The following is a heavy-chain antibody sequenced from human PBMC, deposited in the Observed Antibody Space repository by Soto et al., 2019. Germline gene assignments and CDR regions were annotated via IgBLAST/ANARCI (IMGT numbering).Heavy chain of an antibody. CDR2: IYYSGTT. CDR1: GGSISGGDHY. V-gene: IGHV4-30-4*01. J-gene: IGHJ4*02. D-gene: IGHD3-22*01. CDR3: ATYYDSSGPTYDY. Sequence: PSETLSLTCTVSGGSISGGDHYGSWIRQPPGKGLEWIGYIYYSGTTYHNPSLKSRVTMSVDTSKNQFSLKLSSVTAADTAVYSCATYYDSSGPTYDYWGQGPLVTVSS.